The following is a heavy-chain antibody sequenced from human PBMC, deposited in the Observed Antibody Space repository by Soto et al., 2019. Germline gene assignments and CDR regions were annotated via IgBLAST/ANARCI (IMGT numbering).Heavy chain of an antibody. V-gene: IGHV3-48*04. D-gene: IGHD6-19*01. J-gene: IGHJ3*02. CDR2: ITSSSTTI. CDR1: GFTFTSNS. Sequence: PGGSLRLSCAASGFTFTSNSMNWVRQAPGKGLEWISYITSSSTTIYYADSVKGRFTISRDNAKNSLYLQMNSLRAEDTAVYYCARVDSSGWYGNAFDIWGQGTMVTVSS. CDR3: ARVDSSGWYGNAFDI.